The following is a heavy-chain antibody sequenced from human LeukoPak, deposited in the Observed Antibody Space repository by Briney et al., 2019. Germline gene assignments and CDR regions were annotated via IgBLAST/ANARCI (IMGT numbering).Heavy chain of an antibody. CDR3: ARHYDLWSAYSY. J-gene: IGHJ4*02. CDR1: GGSIKNDYW. D-gene: IGHD3-3*01. CDR2: IYYTGSV. Sequence: PSGTLSLTCTVYGGSIKNDYWWTWVRQSPGKGLEWIGEIYYTGSVNYNLSLGSRVTISRDTSKSQFSLMLRSVTAADTAVYYCARHYDLWSAYSYWGQGLLVTVSS. V-gene: IGHV4-4*02.